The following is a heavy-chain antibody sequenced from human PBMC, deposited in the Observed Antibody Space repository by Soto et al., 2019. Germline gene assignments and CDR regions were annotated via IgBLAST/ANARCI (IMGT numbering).Heavy chain of an antibody. CDR2: ITASGDYR. Sequence: EVQLLESGGDLVQPGGSLRLSCAASGFTFSSFAMSWVRQAPGKGLEWVSGITASGDYRYYADSVKGRFTISRDNSKNTLYLQMNSLRVEDTAVFYCAKDYGDFWDPLDYWGQGTLVTVSS. D-gene: IGHD4-17*01. CDR1: GFTFSSFA. CDR3: AKDYGDFWDPLDY. J-gene: IGHJ4*02. V-gene: IGHV3-23*01.